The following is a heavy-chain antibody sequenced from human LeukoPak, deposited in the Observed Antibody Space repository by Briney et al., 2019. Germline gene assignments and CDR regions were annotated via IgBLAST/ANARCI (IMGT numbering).Heavy chain of an antibody. CDR3: AREEPGIAAAGSKGGSWFDP. CDR1: GGTFSSYA. J-gene: IGHJ5*02. V-gene: IGHV1-69*05. D-gene: IGHD6-13*01. Sequence: SVKVSCKASGGTFSSYAISWVRQAPGQGLEWMGGIIPIFGTANYAQTFQGRVTITTDESTSTAYMELSSLRSEDTAVYYCAREEPGIAAAGSKGGSWFDPWGQGTLVTVSS. CDR2: IIPIFGTA.